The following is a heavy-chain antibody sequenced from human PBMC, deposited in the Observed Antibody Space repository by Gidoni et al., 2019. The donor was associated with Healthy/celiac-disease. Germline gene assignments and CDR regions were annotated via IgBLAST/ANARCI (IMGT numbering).Heavy chain of an antibody. V-gene: IGHV4-59*01. Sequence: QVQLQESGPGLVKPSETLSLTCPDSGGSISSYYWSWIRQPPGKGLEWIGYIYYSGSTNYNPSLKSRVTISVDTSKNQFSLKLSSVTAADTAVYYCARVSSSGYLDYFDYWGQGTLVTVSS. CDR2: IYYSGST. J-gene: IGHJ4*02. D-gene: IGHD3-22*01. CDR3: ARVSSSGYLDYFDY. CDR1: GGSISSYY.